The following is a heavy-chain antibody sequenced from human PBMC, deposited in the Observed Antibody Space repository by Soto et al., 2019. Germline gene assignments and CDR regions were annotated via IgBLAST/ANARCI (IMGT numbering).Heavy chain of an antibody. CDR2: IYYSGTT. D-gene: IGHD2-21*02. CDR1: GDSVSNGEHY. J-gene: IGHJ6*02. V-gene: IGHV4-30-4*01. CDR3: ARARIVVATAPDGRHYYYYYGMDV. Sequence: SETLSLTCTVSGDSVSNGEHYWSWIRQPPGKGLDWIGYIYYSGTTYYNPSLGSRSRMSVDTSKNQFSLRLTSVTAADTAVYYCARARIVVATAPDGRHYYYYYGMDVWGQGTTVTVSS.